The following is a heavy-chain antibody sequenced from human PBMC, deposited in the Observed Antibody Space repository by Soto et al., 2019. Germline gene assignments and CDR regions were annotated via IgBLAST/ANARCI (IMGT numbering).Heavy chain of an antibody. CDR1: GGSISNYY. Sequence: QVQLQESGPGLVKPSETLSLICTVSGGSISNYYWSWIRQPPGKGLEWIGYIHYSGSTKYNPSLKSRVTISADTSKNQFSLTLSSVTAVDTAVYYCARGHYDFWSGYFATIDYWGQGTLVTVSS. V-gene: IGHV4-59*08. J-gene: IGHJ4*02. CDR2: IHYSGST. CDR3: ARGHYDFWSGYFATIDY. D-gene: IGHD3-3*01.